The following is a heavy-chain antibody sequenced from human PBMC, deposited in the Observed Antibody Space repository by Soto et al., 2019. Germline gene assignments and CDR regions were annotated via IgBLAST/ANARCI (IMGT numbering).Heavy chain of an antibody. V-gene: IGHV3-74*03. D-gene: IGHD1-1*01. CDR1: GFTFSSYW. Sequence: EVQLVESGGGLVQPGGSLRLSCAASGFTFSSYWMHWVRQAPGKGLVWVSRINSDGNSAAYADSVKGRFTISRDNAKNTLYLQMNSLRAEDTAVYYCARDGTGTGVTAIDYWGQGTLVTVSS. CDR3: ARDGTGTGVTAIDY. J-gene: IGHJ4*02. CDR2: INSDGNSA.